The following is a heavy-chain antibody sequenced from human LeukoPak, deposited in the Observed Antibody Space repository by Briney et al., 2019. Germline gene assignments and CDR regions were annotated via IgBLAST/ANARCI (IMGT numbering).Heavy chain of an antibody. Sequence: PGGSLRLSCAASGFTFSSYGMHCVRQAPGKGLEWVAVISYDGSNKYYADSVKGRFTISRDNSKNSLYLQMNSLRAEDTAVYYCASVRSYYYFDYWGQGTLVTVSS. CDR3: ASVRSYYYFDY. V-gene: IGHV3-30*03. J-gene: IGHJ4*02. CDR2: ISYDGSNK. D-gene: IGHD1-26*01. CDR1: GFTFSSYG.